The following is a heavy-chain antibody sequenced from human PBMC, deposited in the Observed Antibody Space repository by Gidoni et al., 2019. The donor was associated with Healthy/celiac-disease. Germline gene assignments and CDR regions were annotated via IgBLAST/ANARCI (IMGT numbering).Heavy chain of an antibody. D-gene: IGHD3-10*01. J-gene: IGHJ6*02. CDR1: GDSVSSNSAA. CDR2: TYYRSKWYN. V-gene: IGHV6-1*01. Sequence: QVQLQQSGPGLVKPSQTLSLTCAISGDSVSSNSAAWNWIRQSPSRGLEWLGRTYYRSKWYNDYAVSVKSRITINPDTSKNQFSLQLNSVTPEDTAVYYCARDVIRFGELFPYYYYGMDVWGQGTTVTVSS. CDR3: ARDVIRFGELFPYYYYGMDV.